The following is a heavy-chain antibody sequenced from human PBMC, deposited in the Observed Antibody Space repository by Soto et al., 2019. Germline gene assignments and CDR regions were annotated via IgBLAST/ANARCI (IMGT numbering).Heavy chain of an antibody. J-gene: IGHJ6*02. CDR3: ARGPLPWWDG. CDR2: LNAGNGNT. D-gene: IGHD3-10*01. V-gene: IGHV1-3*01. CDR1: GYTFTSYA. Sequence: QVQLVQSGAEVKKPGASVKVSCKASGYTFTSYALHWVRQAPGQRLEWMGWLNAGNGNTKCSQKFQGRVTNTRDTSASTAYMELSNRKSEDTAVYYCARGPLPWWDGWGQGTTVTVSS.